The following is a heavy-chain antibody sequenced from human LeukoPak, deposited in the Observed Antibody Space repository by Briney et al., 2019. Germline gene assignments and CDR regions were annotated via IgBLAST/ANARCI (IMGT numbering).Heavy chain of an antibody. J-gene: IGHJ6*02. D-gene: IGHD1-1*01. CDR1: GFTFSSYT. Sequence: GGSLRLSCAASGFTFSSYTMSWVRQAPGKGLEWVSSISSSSSYIYYADSVKGRFTISRDNAKNSLYLQMNSLRAEDTAVYYCARDAMLEPSPYYYYGMDVWGQGTTVTVSS. CDR2: ISSSSSYI. CDR3: ARDAMLEPSPYYYYGMDV. V-gene: IGHV3-21*01.